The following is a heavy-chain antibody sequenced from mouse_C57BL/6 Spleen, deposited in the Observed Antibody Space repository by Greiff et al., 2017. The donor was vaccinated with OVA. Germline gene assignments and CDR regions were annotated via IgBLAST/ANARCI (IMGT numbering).Heavy chain of an antibody. Sequence: QVQLQQSGAELVKPGASVKLSCKASGYTFTSYWMHWVKQRPGQGLEWIGMIHPNSGSTNYNEKFKSKATLTVDKSSSTAYMQLSSLTSEDSAVYYCASFITTVVAGFDYWGQGITLTVSS. CDR1: GYTFTSYW. CDR3: ASFITTVVAGFDY. J-gene: IGHJ2*01. CDR2: IHPNSGST. D-gene: IGHD1-1*01. V-gene: IGHV1-64*01.